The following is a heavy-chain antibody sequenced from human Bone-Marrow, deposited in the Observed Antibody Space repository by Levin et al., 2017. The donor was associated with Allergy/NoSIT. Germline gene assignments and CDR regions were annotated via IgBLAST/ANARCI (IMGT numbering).Heavy chain of an antibody. J-gene: IGHJ2*01. Sequence: PGGSLRLSCAASGFTFDDYAMHWVRQAPGKGLEWVSHISWNSGSIGYADSVKGRFTISRDNAKNSLFMQMNSLRAEDTGFYYCVKDKSNGGSGWYYDLWGRGTLVIVSS. D-gene: IGHD7-27*01. V-gene: IGHV3-9*01. CDR1: GFTFDDYA. CDR2: ISWNSGSI. CDR3: VKDKSNGGSGWYYDL.